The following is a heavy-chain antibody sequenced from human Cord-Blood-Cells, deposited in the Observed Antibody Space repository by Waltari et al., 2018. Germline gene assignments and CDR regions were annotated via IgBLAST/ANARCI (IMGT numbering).Heavy chain of an antibody. CDR2: ISYEGSNK. CDR1: GFTFSSYA. V-gene: IGHV3-30-3*01. CDR3: GRSGGLLYYYYYMDV. Sequence: QVQLVESGGGVVQPGRSLRLSCAASGFTFSSYAMHWVRQAPGKGLEGVEVISYEGSNKYYADAVKGRFTISRDNSKNTRYLQMNSLRAEDTAVYYCGRSGGLLYYYYYMDVWGKGTTVTVSS. J-gene: IGHJ6*03. D-gene: IGHD3-10*01.